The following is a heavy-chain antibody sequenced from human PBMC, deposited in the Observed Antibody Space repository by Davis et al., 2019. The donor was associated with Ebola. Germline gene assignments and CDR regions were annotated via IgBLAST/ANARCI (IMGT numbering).Heavy chain of an antibody. D-gene: IGHD1-26*01. J-gene: IGHJ4*02. CDR3: AKSLVGATSR. V-gene: IGHV3-30*02. CDR2: IRFDGSGE. CDR1: GFIFSNYG. Sequence: GESLKISCAASGFIFSNYGMHWIRQAPGKGLEWVAVIRFDGSGEYYADSVKGRFTISRDNSKNTLYLQMNSLRAEDTAVYYCAKSLVGATSRWGQGTLVTVSS.